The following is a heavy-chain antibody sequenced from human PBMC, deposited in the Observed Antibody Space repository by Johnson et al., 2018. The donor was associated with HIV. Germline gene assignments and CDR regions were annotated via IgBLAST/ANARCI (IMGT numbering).Heavy chain of an antibody. J-gene: IGHJ3*01. CDR2: IYSDGST. CDR1: GFNVSTNY. V-gene: IGHV3-53*01. D-gene: IGHD6-19*01. Sequence: VQLVESGGGLIQPGGSLGLSCAASGFNVSTNYMSWVRQAPGKGLEWVSIIYSDGSTYYADSVKGRFTISRDNSKNTVYLQMNSLRAEDTAVYYCARVALTVAGIAVDTLDVWGQGTMVIVSS. CDR3: ARVALTVAGIAVDTLDV.